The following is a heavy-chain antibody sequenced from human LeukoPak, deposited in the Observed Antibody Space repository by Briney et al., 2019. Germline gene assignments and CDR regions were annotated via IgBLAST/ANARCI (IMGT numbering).Heavy chain of an antibody. CDR1: GYSFTSYW. D-gene: IGHD4-17*01. Sequence: ASVKVSCKGSGYSFTSYWIGWVRQMPGKGLEWMGIIYPGDSDTRYSPSFQGQVTISADKSISTAYLQWSSLKASDTAMYYCARQDGEYSSIDYWGQGTLVTVSS. CDR3: ARQDGEYSSIDY. J-gene: IGHJ4*02. V-gene: IGHV5-51*01. CDR2: IYPGDSDT.